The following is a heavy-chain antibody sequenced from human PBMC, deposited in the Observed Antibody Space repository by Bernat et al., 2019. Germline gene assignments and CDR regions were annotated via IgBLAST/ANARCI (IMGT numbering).Heavy chain of an antibody. CDR2: ISYDGSNK. D-gene: IGHD3-22*01. V-gene: IGHV3-30-3*02. CDR1: GFTFSSYA. CDR3: AKLGDGSGYYGG. Sequence: QVQLVESGGGVVQPGRSLRLSCAASGFTFSSYAMHWVRQAPGKGLEWVAVISYDGSNKYYADSVKGRFTISRDNSKNTLYLQMNSLRAEDTAVYYCAKLGDGSGYYGGWGQGTLVTVSS. J-gene: IGHJ4*02.